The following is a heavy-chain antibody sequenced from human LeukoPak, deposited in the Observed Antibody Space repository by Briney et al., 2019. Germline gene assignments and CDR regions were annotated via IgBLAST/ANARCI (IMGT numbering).Heavy chain of an antibody. CDR2: IFYSGST. CDR1: GGSIRNYY. CDR3: ASSSSGSYYNGFDI. V-gene: IGHV4-59*01. J-gene: IGHJ3*02. D-gene: IGHD3-10*01. Sequence: SETLSLTCSVSGGSIRNYYWTWIRHPPGKGLEWIGYIFYSGSTNYNPSLKTRVTISLDTSKNHFSLKLNSVTAADTAVYYCASSSSGSYYNGFDIWGQGTMVTVAS.